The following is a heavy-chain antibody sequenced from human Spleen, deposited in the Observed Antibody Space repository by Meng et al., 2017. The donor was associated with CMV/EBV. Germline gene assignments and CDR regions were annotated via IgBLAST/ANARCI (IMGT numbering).Heavy chain of an antibody. CDR1: GFTFSSYS. CDR2: ISSSSSTI. J-gene: IGHJ3*02. Sequence: ETLSLTCAASGFTFSSYSMNWVRQAPGKGLEWVSYISSSSSTIYYADSVKGRFTISRDNAKNSLYLQMNSLRAEDTALYYCAKESAVTGAFDIWGQGTMVTVSS. CDR3: AKESAVTGAFDI. D-gene: IGHD4-11*01. V-gene: IGHV3-48*04.